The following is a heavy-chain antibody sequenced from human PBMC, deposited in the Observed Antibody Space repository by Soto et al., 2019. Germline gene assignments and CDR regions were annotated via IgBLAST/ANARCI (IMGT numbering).Heavy chain of an antibody. CDR3: ARDARGCSSTSCYRAHFYYGMDV. J-gene: IGHJ6*02. V-gene: IGHV3-11*06. D-gene: IGHD2-2*01. CDR2: NRGTSSYT. CDR1: GFTFSDYD. Sequence: VQLVESGGGLVKPGGSLRLSCAGSGFTFSDYDMSWIRQAPGKGLEWVSYNRGTSSYTNYAGSVKGRFTISRDNAKNSLYLQMNNLTAEDTAVYLCARDARGCSSTSCYRAHFYYGMDVWGQGTTVTVSS.